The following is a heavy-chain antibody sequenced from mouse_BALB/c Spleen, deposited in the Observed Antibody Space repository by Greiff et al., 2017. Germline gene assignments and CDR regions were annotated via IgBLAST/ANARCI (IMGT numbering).Heavy chain of an antibody. V-gene: IGHV5-17*02. CDR1: GFTFSSFG. J-gene: IGHJ4*01. CDR2: ISSGSSTI. CDR3: ARWDYAMDY. Sequence: EVKVVESGGGLVQPGGSRKLSCAASGFTFSSFGMHWVRQAPEKGLEWVAYISSGSSTIYYADTVKGRFTISRDNPKNTLFLQMTSLRSEDTAMYYCARWDYAMDYWGQGTSGTVSS.